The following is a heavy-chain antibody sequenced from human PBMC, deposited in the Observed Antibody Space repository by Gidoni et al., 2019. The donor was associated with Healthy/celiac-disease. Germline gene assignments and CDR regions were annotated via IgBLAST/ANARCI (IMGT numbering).Heavy chain of an antibody. CDR3: ARDGVRGVIPFDY. CDR1: GGSFSGYY. CDR2: INHSGST. V-gene: IGHV4-34*01. J-gene: IGHJ4*02. Sequence: QVQLQQWGAGLLKPSETLSLTCAVYGGSFSGYYWSWIRQPPGKGLEWIGEINHSGSTNYNPSLKSRVTISVDTSKNQFSLKLSSVTAADTAVYYCARDGVRGVIPFDYWGQGTLVTVSS. D-gene: IGHD3-10*01.